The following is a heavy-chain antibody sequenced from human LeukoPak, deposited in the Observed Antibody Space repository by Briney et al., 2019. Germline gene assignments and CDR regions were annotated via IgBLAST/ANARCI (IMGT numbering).Heavy chain of an antibody. J-gene: IGHJ4*02. V-gene: IGHV3-30*03. Sequence: GGSLRLSCAASGFTFSSYGMHWVRQAPGKGLEWVAVISYDGSNKYYADSVKGRFTISGDNSKNTLYLQMNSLRAEDTAVYYCATDGDYGDYADFDYWGQGTLVTVSS. CDR3: ATDGDYGDYADFDY. D-gene: IGHD4-17*01. CDR1: GFTFSSYG. CDR2: ISYDGSNK.